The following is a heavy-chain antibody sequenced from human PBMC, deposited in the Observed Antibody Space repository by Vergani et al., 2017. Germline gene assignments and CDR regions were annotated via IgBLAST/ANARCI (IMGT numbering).Heavy chain of an antibody. D-gene: IGHD3-10*02. CDR1: GYTFTGYY. Sequence: QVQLVQSGAEVKKPGASVKVSCKASGYTFTGYYMHWVRQAPGQGLEWMGWIKPNSGGTNYAQKFQGRVTMTRDTSISTDYMELSRLRSDDTAVFYCAGDDVCWGTYYCMYCCGPGSTVTASS. V-gene: IGHV1-2*02. J-gene: IGHJ6*01. CDR3: AGDDVCWGTYYCMYC. CDR2: IKPNSGGT.